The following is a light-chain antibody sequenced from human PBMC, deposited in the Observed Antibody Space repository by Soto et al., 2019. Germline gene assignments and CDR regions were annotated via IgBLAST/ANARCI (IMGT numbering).Light chain of an antibody. CDR2: DVS. J-gene: IGLJ2*01. Sequence: QSVLTQPPSASGSPGQSVTISCTGTSSDVGGYNYVSWYQQHPGKAPKLMIYDVSKRPSGVPDRFSGYKSGNTASLTVSGLQAEDEADYYCNSYAGSNNLVFGGGTKLTVL. V-gene: IGLV2-8*01. CDR3: NSYAGSNNLV. CDR1: SSDVGGYNY.